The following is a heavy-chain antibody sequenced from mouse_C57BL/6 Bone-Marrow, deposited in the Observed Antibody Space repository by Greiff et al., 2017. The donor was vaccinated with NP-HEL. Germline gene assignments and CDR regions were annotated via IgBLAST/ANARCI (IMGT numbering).Heavy chain of an antibody. J-gene: IGHJ2*01. CDR3: ANYYYGSKGYFDY. CDR2: IDPSDSYT. Sequence: QQSCKASGYTFTSYWMQWVKQRPGQGLEWIGEIDPSDSYTNYNQKFKGKATLTVDTSSSTAYMQLSSLTSEDSAVYYCANYYYGSKGYFDYWGQGTTLTVSS. V-gene: IGHV1-50*01. D-gene: IGHD1-1*01. CDR1: GYTFTSYW.